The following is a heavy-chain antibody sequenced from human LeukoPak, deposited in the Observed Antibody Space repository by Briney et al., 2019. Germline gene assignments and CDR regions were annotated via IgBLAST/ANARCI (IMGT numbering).Heavy chain of an antibody. V-gene: IGHV3-30*02. CDR3: AKDRGSSGAFDI. Sequence: GGSLRLSCAASGFTFSSYGMHWVREAPGKGLEWVSFIRYEGSNKYYADSVKGRFTISRDNSKNTPYLQMNSLRAEDTAVYYCAKDRGSSGAFDIWGQGTMVTVSS. CDR1: GFTFSSYG. D-gene: IGHD6-6*01. J-gene: IGHJ3*02. CDR2: IRYEGSNK.